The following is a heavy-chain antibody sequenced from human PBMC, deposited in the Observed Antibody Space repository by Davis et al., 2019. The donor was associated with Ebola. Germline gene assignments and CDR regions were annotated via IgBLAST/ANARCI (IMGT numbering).Heavy chain of an antibody. Sequence: GESLKISCSASGFTFSRYWMNWVRQAPGKGLEWVANIKEDGSEKNYADSLKGRFTISRDNAKNSLYLQMNTLRVDDTAVYYCAKDSLIPVGATTRMDFDYWGQGTLVTVSS. CDR3: AKDSLIPVGATTRMDFDY. V-gene: IGHV3-7*01. D-gene: IGHD1-26*01. CDR1: GFTFSRYW. J-gene: IGHJ4*02. CDR2: IKEDGSEK.